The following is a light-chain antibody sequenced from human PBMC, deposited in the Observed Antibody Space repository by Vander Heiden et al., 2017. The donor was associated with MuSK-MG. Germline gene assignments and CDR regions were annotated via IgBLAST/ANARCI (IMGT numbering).Light chain of an antibody. CDR2: YAS. CDR1: QNIGNY. CDR3: HQSRSPPQT. Sequence: EIVLTQSPDFQSVTPKEKVTITCRASQNIGNYLHWYQQKPGQSPKLLIKYASQSFSGVPSRFSGSGSGTDFTLTINSLEAEDAATYYCHQSRSPPQTFGPGTKVEIK. V-gene: IGKV6-21*01. J-gene: IGKJ1*01.